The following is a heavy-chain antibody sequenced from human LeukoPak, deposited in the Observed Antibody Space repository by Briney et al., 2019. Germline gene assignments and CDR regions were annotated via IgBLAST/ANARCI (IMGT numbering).Heavy chain of an antibody. J-gene: IGHJ3*02. V-gene: IGHV3-20*03. D-gene: IGHD3-22*01. Sequence: DSVKGRFTISRDNAKNSLYLQMNSLRAEDTALYYCARIDTYYYDSSGYYSAFDIWGQGTIVTVSS. CDR3: ARIDTYYYDSSGYYSAFDI.